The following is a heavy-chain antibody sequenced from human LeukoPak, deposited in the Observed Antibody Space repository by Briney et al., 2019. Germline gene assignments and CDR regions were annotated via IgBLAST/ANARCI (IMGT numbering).Heavy chain of an antibody. D-gene: IGHD2-2*01. CDR2: ISYDGSNK. J-gene: IGHJ6*03. CDR3: AKSGCSSTSCSEYYYYYMDV. CDR1: GFTFSSYA. V-gene: IGHV3-30*04. Sequence: GGSLRLSCAASGFTFSSYAMHWVRQAPGKGLEWVAVISYDGSNKYYADSVKGRFTISRDNSKNTLYLQMNSLRAEDTAVYYCAKSGCSSTSCSEYYYYYMDVWGKGTTVTISS.